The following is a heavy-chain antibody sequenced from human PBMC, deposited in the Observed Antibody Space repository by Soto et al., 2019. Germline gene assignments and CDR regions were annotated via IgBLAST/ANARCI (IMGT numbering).Heavy chain of an antibody. Sequence: QVQLVQSGAEVKKPGSSVKVSCKTSGGTISNYAISWVRQAPGQGLEWMGGIIPLFGTTNYAQKFQGRVTITADESTRTAYMELSSLRSEDTAVYYCARGGFWSGYYAWFDPLGQGTLVTVSS. D-gene: IGHD3-3*01. V-gene: IGHV1-69*12. CDR1: GGTISNYA. CDR2: IIPLFGTT. J-gene: IGHJ5*02. CDR3: ARGGFWSGYYAWFDP.